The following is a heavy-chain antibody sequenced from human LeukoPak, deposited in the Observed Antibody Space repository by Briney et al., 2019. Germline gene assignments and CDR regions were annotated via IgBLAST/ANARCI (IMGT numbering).Heavy chain of an antibody. Sequence: GESLKISCKGSGYSFTSYWIGWVRQMPGKGPEWMGMIYPGDSDPRYSPSFRGQVTFSADKSISTAHLHWSSLRASDTAMYYCATRGGGQMVRGIPDAFDIWGQGTMVTVSS. CDR1: GYSFTSYW. D-gene: IGHD3-10*01. J-gene: IGHJ3*02. CDR2: IYPGDSDP. V-gene: IGHV5-51*01. CDR3: ATRGGGQMVRGIPDAFDI.